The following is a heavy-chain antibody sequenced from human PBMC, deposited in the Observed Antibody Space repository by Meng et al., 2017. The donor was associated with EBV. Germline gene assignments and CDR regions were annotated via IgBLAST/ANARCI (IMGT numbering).Heavy chain of an antibody. D-gene: IGHD5-12*01. CDR3: AHRRNSGYGWDYFDY. CDR1: GFSLSTSGVG. V-gene: IGHV2-5*02. J-gene: IGHJ4*02. CDR2: IYWDDDK. Sequence: QLTFNEPSPPLPNPTRPLTLTCTSAGFSLSTSGVGVGWIRQPPGKALEWLALIYWDDDKRYSPSLKSRLTITKDTSKNQVVLTMTNMDPVDTATYYCAHRRNSGYGWDYFDYWGQGTLVTVSS.